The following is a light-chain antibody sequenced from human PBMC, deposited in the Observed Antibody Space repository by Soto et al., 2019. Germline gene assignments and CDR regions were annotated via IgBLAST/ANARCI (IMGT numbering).Light chain of an antibody. CDR1: SSDVGCYNY. V-gene: IGLV2-14*01. J-gene: IGLJ3*02. Sequence: QSALTQPASVSGSPGQSITISCTGTSSDVGCYNYVSWYQQHPGKAPKLMIYEVSNRPSGVSNRFSGSKSGNTASLTISGLQAEDEADYYCSSYTSSSPDWVFGGGTKLTVL. CDR3: SSYTSSSPDWV. CDR2: EVS.